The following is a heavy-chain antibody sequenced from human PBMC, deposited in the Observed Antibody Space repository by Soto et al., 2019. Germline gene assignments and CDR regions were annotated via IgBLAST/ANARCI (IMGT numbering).Heavy chain of an antibody. D-gene: IGHD3-3*01. J-gene: IGHJ6*03. V-gene: IGHV3-23*01. Sequence: GGSLRLSCAASGFTFSSYAMSWVRQAPGKGLEWVSAISGSGGSTYYADSVKGRFTISRDNSKNTLYLQMNSLRAEDTAVYYCAKAYYDFWSGRGYYYYYYMDVWGKGTTVTVSS. CDR1: GFTFSSYA. CDR2: ISGSGGST. CDR3: AKAYYDFWSGRGYYYYYYMDV.